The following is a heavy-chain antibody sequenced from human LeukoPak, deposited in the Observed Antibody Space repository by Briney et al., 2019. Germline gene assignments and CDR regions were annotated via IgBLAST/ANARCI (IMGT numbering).Heavy chain of an antibody. V-gene: IGHV3-21*01. D-gene: IGHD3-9*01. CDR2: ISSSSSYI. Sequence: PGGSLRLSCAASGFTFSSYSMNWVRQAPGKGLEWLSSISSSSSYIYYADSVKGRFTISRDNAKNSLYLQMNSLRAEDTAVYYCAREANVLRYFDWPNWFDPWGQGTLVTVSS. CDR1: GFTFSSYS. J-gene: IGHJ5*02. CDR3: AREANVLRYFDWPNWFDP.